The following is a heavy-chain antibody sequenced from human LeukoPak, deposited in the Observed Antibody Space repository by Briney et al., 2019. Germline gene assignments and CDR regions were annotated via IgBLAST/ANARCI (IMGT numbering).Heavy chain of an antibody. CDR1: GGTFSSYA. J-gene: IGHJ4*02. CDR2: IIPIFGTA. V-gene: IGHV1-69*13. CDR3: ARDKNGNYGSYFDY. Sequence: ASVKVSCKASGGTFSSYAISWVRQAPGQGLEWMGGIIPIFGTANYAQKFQGRVTITADESTSTAYMELSSLRSEDTAVYYCARDKNGNYGSYFDYWGQGTLVTVSS. D-gene: IGHD4-17*01.